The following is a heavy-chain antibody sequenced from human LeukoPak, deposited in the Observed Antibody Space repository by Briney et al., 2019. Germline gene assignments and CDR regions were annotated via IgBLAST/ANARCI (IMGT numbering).Heavy chain of an antibody. Sequence: GGSLRLSCAASGFTFSSYAMHWVRQAPGKGLEYVSAISSNGGSTYYAKSVKGRFTISRDNSKNTLYLQMGSLRAEDMAVYYCARDQEGYCSGGSCYSPAFDIWGQGTMVTVSS. CDR3: ARDQEGYCSGGSCYSPAFDI. D-gene: IGHD2-15*01. J-gene: IGHJ3*02. CDR1: GFTFSSYA. V-gene: IGHV3-64*01. CDR2: ISSNGGST.